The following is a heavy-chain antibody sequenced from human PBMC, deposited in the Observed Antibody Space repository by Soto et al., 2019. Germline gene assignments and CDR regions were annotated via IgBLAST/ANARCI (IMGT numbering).Heavy chain of an antibody. CDR2: ISDTGGST. CDR3: AKGQRWELPLDY. D-gene: IGHD1-26*01. V-gene: IGHV3-23*01. Sequence: HPGGSLRLSCAASGFSFSNNAMSWVRQAPGKGLEWVSAISDTGGSTYYADSVKGRFTISRDTSKNTLHLQMNSLRAEDTAVYHCAKGQRWELPLDYWGQGTLVTVSS. CDR1: GFSFSNNA. J-gene: IGHJ4*02.